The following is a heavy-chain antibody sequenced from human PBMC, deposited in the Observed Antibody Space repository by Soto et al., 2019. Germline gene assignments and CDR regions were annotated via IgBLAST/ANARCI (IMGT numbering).Heavy chain of an antibody. CDR1: GYTFINYG. CDR2: ISPYNGNT. J-gene: IGHJ5*02. V-gene: IGHV1-18*01. D-gene: IGHD3-22*01. CDR3: ARAHGDSYRSGGYYYAVRLFDP. Sequence: QVQLVQSGAEVMQPGASVKVSCKASGYTFINYGVTWVRQAPGQGLEWMGWISPYNGNTNYAPNPQGRLTMTTNTSTNTVSMELRSRRSDDTAVYYCARAHGDSYRSGGYYYAVRLFDPWGQGTLVTVSS.